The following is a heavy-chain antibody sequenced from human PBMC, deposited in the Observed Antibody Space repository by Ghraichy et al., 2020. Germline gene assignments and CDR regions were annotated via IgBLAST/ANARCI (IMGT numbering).Heavy chain of an antibody. CDR2: ISYDGSNK. J-gene: IGHJ6*02. V-gene: IGHV3-30-3*01. CDR3: ARDLVRRGPAAMFWSVSYYYGMDV. Sequence: GGSLRLSCAASGFTFSSYAMHWVRQAPGKGLEWVAVISYDGSNKYYADSVKGRFTISRDNSKNTLYLQMNSLRAEDTAVYYCARDLVRRGPAAMFWSVSYYYGMDVWGQGTTVTVSS. CDR1: GFTFSSYA. D-gene: IGHD2-2*01.